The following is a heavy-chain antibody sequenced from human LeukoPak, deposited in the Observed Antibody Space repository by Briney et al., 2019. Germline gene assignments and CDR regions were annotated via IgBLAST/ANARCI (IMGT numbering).Heavy chain of an antibody. Sequence: SETLSLTCTVSGGSISSGDYYWSWIRQPPGKGLEWIGYIYYSGSTYYNPSLKSRVTISVDTSKNQFSLKLSSVTAADTGVYYCARHDYSNYYYGMDVWGQGTTVTVSS. CDR1: GGSISSGDYY. D-gene: IGHD4-11*01. CDR3: ARHDYSNYYYGMDV. V-gene: IGHV4-30-4*01. J-gene: IGHJ6*02. CDR2: IYYSGST.